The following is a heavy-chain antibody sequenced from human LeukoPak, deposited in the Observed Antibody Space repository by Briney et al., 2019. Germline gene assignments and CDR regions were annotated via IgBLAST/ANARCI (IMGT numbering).Heavy chain of an antibody. CDR3: ARETLGCGGDCYDY. CDR1: GFTVSSNY. CDR2: ISSSGSAI. J-gene: IGHJ4*02. Sequence: GGSLRLSCAASGFTVSSNYMSWVRQAPGKGLEWVAYISSSGSAIYYADSVRGRFSVSRDDAKNSLYLQMNSLRAEDTAVYYCARETLGCGGDCYDYWGQGTLVTVSS. D-gene: IGHD2-21*02. V-gene: IGHV3-11*04.